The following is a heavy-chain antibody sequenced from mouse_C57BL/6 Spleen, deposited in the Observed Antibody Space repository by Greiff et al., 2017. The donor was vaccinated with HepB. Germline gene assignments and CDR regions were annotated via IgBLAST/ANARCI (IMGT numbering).Heavy chain of an antibody. Sequence: VKLQESGAELVKPGASVKMSCKASGYTFTTYPIEWMKQNHGKSLEWIGNFHPYNDDTKYNEKFKGKATLTVEKSSSTVYLELSRLTSDDSAVYYCARSGYGNYPFDYWGQGTTLTVSS. V-gene: IGHV1-47*01. CDR1: GYTFTTYP. D-gene: IGHD2-1*01. J-gene: IGHJ2*01. CDR3: ARSGYGNYPFDY. CDR2: FHPYNDDT.